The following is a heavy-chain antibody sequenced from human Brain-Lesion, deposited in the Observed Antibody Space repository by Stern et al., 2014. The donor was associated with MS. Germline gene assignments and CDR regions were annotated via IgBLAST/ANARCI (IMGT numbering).Heavy chain of an antibody. D-gene: IGHD6-13*01. V-gene: IGHV1-58*01. CDR2: IVGGRGNT. CDR1: GFTFTSSA. J-gene: IGHJ5*02. CDR3: AADPTTGSSSWYYIPNWFDP. Sequence: QLVESGPEVKKPGTSVKVSCKASGFTFTSSAVQWVRQARGQRLEWKGWIVGGRGNTNYAQKFQERVTITRDMSTSTAYMELSSLRSEDTAVYYCAADPTTGSSSWYYIPNWFDPWGQGTLVTVSS.